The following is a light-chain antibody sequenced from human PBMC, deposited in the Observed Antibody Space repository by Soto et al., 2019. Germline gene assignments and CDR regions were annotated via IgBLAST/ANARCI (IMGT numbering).Light chain of an antibody. CDR3: QHFGNSLWT. Sequence: EIVLTQSPGTLSLSPGERATLSCRASQAVASRDLAWYQQKSGPAPRLLIYGASSRAIHTPDRFSGSGSGTDFTLTISGLEPEDFAVYYCQHFGNSLWTFGQGTKVDI. CDR2: GAS. CDR1: QAVASRD. J-gene: IGKJ1*01. V-gene: IGKV3-20*01.